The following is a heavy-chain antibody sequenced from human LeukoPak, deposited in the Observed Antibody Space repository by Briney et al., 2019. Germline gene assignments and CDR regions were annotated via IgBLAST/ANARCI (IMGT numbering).Heavy chain of an antibody. CDR2: VFYNGNT. Sequence: SETLSLTCTVSVGSITNSNYFWGWIRQPPGQGLQWIGEVFYNGNTHYNPSLKSRVIISTDTSKNQFSLTLTAVTASDTAIYYCARRSPLVVVTAAHYYDYWGQGTLVTVSS. D-gene: IGHD2-21*02. J-gene: IGHJ4*02. V-gene: IGHV4-39*01. CDR3: ARRSPLVVVTAAHYYDY. CDR1: VGSITNSNYF.